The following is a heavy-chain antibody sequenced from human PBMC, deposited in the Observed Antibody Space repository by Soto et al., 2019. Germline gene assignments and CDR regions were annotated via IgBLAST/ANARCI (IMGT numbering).Heavy chain of an antibody. D-gene: IGHD2-21*01. V-gene: IGHV3-21*01. J-gene: IGHJ6*02. CDR1: GLTFSTYR. Sequence: GGSLRLSCVGSGLTFSTYRINWARQAPGKGLEWVSSSSSRSDIYYADSVKGRFTISRDNAKISLSLQRNSRRAEDTAVYYCAREYTDWPLAYGLDVWGQGTTVTVSS. CDR2: SSSRSDI. CDR3: AREYTDWPLAYGLDV.